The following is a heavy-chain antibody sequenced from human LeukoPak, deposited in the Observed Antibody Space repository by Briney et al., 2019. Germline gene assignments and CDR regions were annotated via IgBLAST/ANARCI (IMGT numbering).Heavy chain of an antibody. CDR2: LNPNSGNT. Sequence: GTSVKVSCKASGYTFTSYDINWVRQAPGQGLEWMGWLNPNSGNTGYAQRFQGRVTMTRDTSTDTAYLELRSLRSEDTAVYYCARDYFETSGAISSFYLLDVWGLGTTVTVSS. J-gene: IGHJ6*02. CDR3: ARDYFETSGAISSFYLLDV. V-gene: IGHV1-8*01. D-gene: IGHD3-22*01. CDR1: GYTFTSYD.